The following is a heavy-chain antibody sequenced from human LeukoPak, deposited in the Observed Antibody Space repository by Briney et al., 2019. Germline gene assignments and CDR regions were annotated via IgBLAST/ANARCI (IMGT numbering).Heavy chain of an antibody. J-gene: IGHJ6*04. CDR2: IWYDGSNK. CDR1: GFTFSSYG. Sequence: PGRSLRLSCAASGFTFSSYGMHWVRQAPGKGLEWVAVIWYDGSNKYYADSVKGRFTISRDNSKNTLYLQMNSLRAEDTAVYYCARARGYCSGGSCPSYWLYYYYGMDVWGKGTTVTVSS. V-gene: IGHV3-33*01. D-gene: IGHD2-15*01. CDR3: ARARGYCSGGSCPSYWLYYYYGMDV.